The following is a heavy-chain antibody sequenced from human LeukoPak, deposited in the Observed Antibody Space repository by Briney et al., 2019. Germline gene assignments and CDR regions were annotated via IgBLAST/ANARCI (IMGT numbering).Heavy chain of an antibody. V-gene: IGHV6-1*01. Sequence: SQTLSLTCAISGDSVSSNSAAWNWIRQSPSRGLEWLGRTYYRSKWFNDYAVSVKSRITINPDTSKNQFSLQLNSVTPEDTAVYYCARGPIAVAGTGKFDYWGQGTLVTVSS. CDR3: ARGPIAVAGTGKFDY. CDR2: TYYRSKWFN. CDR1: GDSVSSNSAA. D-gene: IGHD6-19*01. J-gene: IGHJ4*02.